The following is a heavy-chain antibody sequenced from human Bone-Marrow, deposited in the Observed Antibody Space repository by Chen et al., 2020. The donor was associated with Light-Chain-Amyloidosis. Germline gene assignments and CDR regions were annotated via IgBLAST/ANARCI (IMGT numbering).Heavy chain of an antibody. CDR3: ARRRDGYNFDY. Sequence: VQLEPSGPEVKKPGESLKIPCKGSGFTFPHYWIGWVRPMPGKGLEWMGVIYPDDSDARYSPSFEGQVTISADKSITTAYLQWRSLKASDTAMYYCARRRDGYNFDYWGQGTLVTVSS. J-gene: IGHJ4*02. D-gene: IGHD5-12*01. CDR1: GFTFPHYW. CDR2: IYPDDSDA. V-gene: IGHV5-51*01.